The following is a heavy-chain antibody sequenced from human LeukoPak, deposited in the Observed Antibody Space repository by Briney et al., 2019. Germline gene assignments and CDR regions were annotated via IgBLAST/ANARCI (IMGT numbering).Heavy chain of an antibody. CDR1: GYTFTSYD. J-gene: IGHJ6*03. V-gene: IGHV1-8*01. CDR2: MNPNSGNT. CDR3: ARGPPGSTEYYMDV. D-gene: IGHD4-11*01. Sequence: GASVKVSCMASGYTFTSYDINWVRQATGQGLEWMGWMNPNSGNTGYAQKFQGRVTMTRNTSISTAYMELSSLRSEDTAVYFCARGPPGSTEYYMDVWGNGTTVIVSS.